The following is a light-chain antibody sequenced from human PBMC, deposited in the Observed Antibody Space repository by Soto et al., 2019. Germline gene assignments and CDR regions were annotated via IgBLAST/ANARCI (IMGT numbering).Light chain of an antibody. J-gene: IGKJ3*01. CDR3: QQSHITPFT. Sequence: DIQMTQSPSSLSASVGDRVTITCRASQTITNYLNWYQHKPGKAPKLLIYAASSLQSGVPSRFSGSGSGTDFTLNISSLKPEDFATYFCQQSHITPFTFGPGTKVDIK. CDR1: QTITNY. V-gene: IGKV1-39*01. CDR2: AAS.